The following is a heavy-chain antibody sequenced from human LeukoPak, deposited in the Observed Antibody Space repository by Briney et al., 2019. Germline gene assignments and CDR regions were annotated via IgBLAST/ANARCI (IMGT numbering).Heavy chain of an antibody. Sequence: GASVKVSCKVSGYTLTELSMHWVRQAPGKGLEWMGGFDPEDGETIYAQKFQGRVTMTADTSTDTAYMELSSLRSEDTAVYYCWLRPDYWGQGTLVTVSS. CDR1: GYTLTELS. V-gene: IGHV1-24*01. D-gene: IGHD5-12*01. CDR3: WLRPDY. CDR2: FDPEDGET. J-gene: IGHJ4*02.